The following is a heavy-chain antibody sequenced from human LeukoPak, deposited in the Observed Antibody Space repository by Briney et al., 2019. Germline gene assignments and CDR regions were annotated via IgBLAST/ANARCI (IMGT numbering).Heavy chain of an antibody. CDR3: AKHGGHLAEYYYGMAV. CDR1: GFTFSSYG. D-gene: IGHD3-3*01. Sequence: GGSLRLSGAASGFTFSSYGMHWVRQAPGKGLEWVAVISYDGSNKYYADSVKGRFTISRDNSKNTLYLQMNSLRAEDTAVYYCAKHGGHLAEYYYGMAVWGQGTTVTVSS. J-gene: IGHJ6*02. CDR2: ISYDGSNK. V-gene: IGHV3-30*18.